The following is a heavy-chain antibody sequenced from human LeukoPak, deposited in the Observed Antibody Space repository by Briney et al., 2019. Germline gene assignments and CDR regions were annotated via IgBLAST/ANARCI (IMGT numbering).Heavy chain of an antibody. CDR1: GFTVSSNY. CDR2: IYSGGST. J-gene: IGHJ4*02. Sequence: PGGSLRLSCAASGFTVSSNYMSWVRQAPGKGLEWVSVIYSGGSTYYADSVKGRFTTSRDNSKNTLYLQMNSLRAEDTAVYYCARDQYYYDSSGYLIFDYWGQGTLVTVSS. V-gene: IGHV3-53*01. D-gene: IGHD3-22*01. CDR3: ARDQYYYDSSGYLIFDY.